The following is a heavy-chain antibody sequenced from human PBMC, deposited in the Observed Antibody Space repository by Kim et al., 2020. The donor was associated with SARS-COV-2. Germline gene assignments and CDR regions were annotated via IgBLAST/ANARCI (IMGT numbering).Heavy chain of an antibody. V-gene: IGHV4-39*01. J-gene: IGHJ6*01. D-gene: IGHD3-3*01. CDR2: INYSGST. Sequence: SETLSLTCTVSGGSISSSSYYWGWIRQPTGKGLEWIGSINYSGSTYYNPSLKSRVTISVDTSKNQLSLKLSSVTAADTALYYCARQRENYDFWSGYYYY. CDR1: GGSISSSSYY. CDR3: ARQRENYDFWSGYYYY.